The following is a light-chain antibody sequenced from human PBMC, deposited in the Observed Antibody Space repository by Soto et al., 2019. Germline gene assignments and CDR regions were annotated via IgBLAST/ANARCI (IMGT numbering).Light chain of an antibody. CDR2: EVT. V-gene: IGLV2-14*01. J-gene: IGLJ1*01. CDR3: SAYTTRSAV. Sequence: QSALTQPASVSGSPGQSITISCTGTSSDVGGYHYVSWYQQLPGKAPKLMIYEVTKRPSGVSNRFSGSKSDNTASLTSSGLQAEDEADYYCSAYTTRSAVFGTGTKVTVL. CDR1: SSDVGGYHY.